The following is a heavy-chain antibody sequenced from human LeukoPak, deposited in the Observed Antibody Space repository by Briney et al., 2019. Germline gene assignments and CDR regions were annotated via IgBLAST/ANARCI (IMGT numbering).Heavy chain of an antibody. V-gene: IGHV4-30-4*08. J-gene: IGHJ4*02. D-gene: IGHD4-17*01. CDR1: AGSISSGDYY. Sequence: SETLSLTCTVSAGSISSGDYYWSWIRQPPGKGLEWIGYIYYSGSTYYNPSLKSRVTISVDTSKNQFSLKLSSVTAADTAVYYCARADYGSLFDYWGQGTLVTVSS. CDR3: ARADYGSLFDY. CDR2: IYYSGST.